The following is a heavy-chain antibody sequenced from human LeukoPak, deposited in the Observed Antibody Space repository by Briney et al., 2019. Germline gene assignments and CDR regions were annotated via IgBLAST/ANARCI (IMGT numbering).Heavy chain of an antibody. Sequence: SETLSLTCTVSGGSISRDYWSWIRQPPGKGLEWIGYIYYTGSTNYNPSLKSRVTISVDTSKNQFSLKLSSVTAADTAVYFCAREGSGWYYFDSWGQGTLVTVSS. CDR3: AREGSGWYYFDS. CDR1: GGSISRDY. V-gene: IGHV4-59*12. J-gene: IGHJ4*02. D-gene: IGHD6-19*01. CDR2: IYYTGST.